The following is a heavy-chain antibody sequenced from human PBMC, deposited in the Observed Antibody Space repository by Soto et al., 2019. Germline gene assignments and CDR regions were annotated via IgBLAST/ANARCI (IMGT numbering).Heavy chain of an antibody. D-gene: IGHD3-10*01. Sequence: SETLSLTCTVSGGSLSSSSYYWGWIRQPPGKGLEWIGSIYYSGSTYYNPSLKSRVTISVDTSKNQFSLKLSSVTAADTAVYYCARRGSGSYSDYWGQGTLVTSPQ. J-gene: IGHJ4*02. CDR2: IYYSGST. CDR3: ARRGSGSYSDY. V-gene: IGHV4-39*01. CDR1: GGSLSSSSYY.